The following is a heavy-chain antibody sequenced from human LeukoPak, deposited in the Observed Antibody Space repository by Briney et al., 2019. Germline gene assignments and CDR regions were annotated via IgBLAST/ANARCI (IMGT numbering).Heavy chain of an antibody. CDR3: ARGGPYSSSWYYFDY. J-gene: IGHJ4*02. D-gene: IGHD6-13*01. Sequence: ASVKVSCKASGGTFSSYAISWVRQAPGQGLEWMGGIIPIFGTANYAQKFQGRVTITADESTSTAYMELSSLRSEDTAVYYCARGGPYSSSWYYFDYWGQGTLVTVSS. CDR2: IIPIFGTA. V-gene: IGHV1-69*13. CDR1: GGTFSSYA.